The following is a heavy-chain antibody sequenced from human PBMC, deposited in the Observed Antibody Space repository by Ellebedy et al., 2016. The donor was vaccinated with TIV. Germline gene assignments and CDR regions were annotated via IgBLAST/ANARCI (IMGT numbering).Heavy chain of an antibody. CDR2: ISGSGVST. V-gene: IGHV3-23*01. D-gene: IGHD5-12*01. CDR1: GFTFSSYA. CDR3: AKDYGGYGDYFDY. Sequence: PGGSLRLSCAASGFTFSSYAMSWVRQAPGKGLEWVSAISGSGVSTYYADSVKGRFTISRDNSKNTLYLQMKSLRAEDTAVYYCAKDYGGYGDYFDYWGQGTLVTVSS. J-gene: IGHJ4*02.